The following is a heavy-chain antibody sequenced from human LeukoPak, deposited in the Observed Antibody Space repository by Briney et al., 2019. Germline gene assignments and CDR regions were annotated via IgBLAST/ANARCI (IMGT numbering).Heavy chain of an antibody. V-gene: IGHV4-34*01. D-gene: IGHD2-2*03. Sequence: SETLSLTCAVYGGSFSGYYWSWIRQPPGKGLEWIGEINHSGSTNYNPSLKSRVTISVDTSKNQFSLKLSSVTAADTAVYYCARDGYCSSTSCPDETPWYFDLWGRGTLVTVSS. J-gene: IGHJ2*01. CDR2: INHSGST. CDR3: ARDGYCSSTSCPDETPWYFDL. CDR1: GGSFSGYY.